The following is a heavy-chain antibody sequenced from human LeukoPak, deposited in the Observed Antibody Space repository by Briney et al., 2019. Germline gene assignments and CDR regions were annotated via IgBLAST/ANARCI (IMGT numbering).Heavy chain of an antibody. CDR2: IIPIFGTA. CDR1: GGTFSSYA. J-gene: IGHJ4*02. V-gene: IGHV1-69*13. CDR3: ARVEAVAGFQYYFDY. D-gene: IGHD6-19*01. Sequence: GASVKVSCKASGGTFSSYAISWVRQAPGQGLEWMGGIIPIFGTANYAQKFQGRVTITADESTSTAYMELSSLGSEDTAVYYCARVEAVAGFQYYFDYWGQGTLVTVSS.